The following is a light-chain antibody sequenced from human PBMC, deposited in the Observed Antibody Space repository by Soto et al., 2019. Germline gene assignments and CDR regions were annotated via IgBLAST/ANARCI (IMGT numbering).Light chain of an antibody. CDR2: WAS. J-gene: IGKJ3*01. V-gene: IGKV4-1*01. Sequence: DIVMTQSPDSLAVSLGERATINCKSSQSVLYSFNNENYLAWYQQKPGQPPKLLISWASTRESGVPDRFSGGGSGTDFTLTVSSLQAEDVAVYYCQQYYSTPITFGPGTRVDIK. CDR1: QSVLYSFNNENY. CDR3: QQYYSTPIT.